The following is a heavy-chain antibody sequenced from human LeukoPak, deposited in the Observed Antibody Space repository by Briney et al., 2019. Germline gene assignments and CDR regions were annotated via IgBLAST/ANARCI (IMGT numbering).Heavy chain of an antibody. CDR3: AKGWNCDY. Sequence: GGSLRLSCAASGFSFSSYAMTWVRQAPGKGLEWVSVITNSGGSTYYTDSVKGRFTISRDNSKNTLYLQMNSLRAEDTAVYYCAKGWNCDYWGQGTLVTVSS. V-gene: IGHV3-23*01. J-gene: IGHJ4*02. CDR2: ITNSGGST. CDR1: GFSFSSYA. D-gene: IGHD1-1*01.